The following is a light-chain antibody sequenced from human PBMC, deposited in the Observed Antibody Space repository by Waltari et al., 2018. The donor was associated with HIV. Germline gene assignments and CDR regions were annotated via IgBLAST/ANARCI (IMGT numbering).Light chain of an antibody. V-gene: IGLV2-8*01. CDR1: STDISGYDY. CDR3: SAYTGCNTPNV. J-gene: IGLJ1*01. CDR2: EVV. Sequence: QSALTQPPSASGSLGQSVTISCTGTSTDISGYDYVSWYQQHPGKAPKLLIYEVVKRPSGVPDRFSASRSDNTAYRTVSGLQPEDEGIYYCSAYTGCNTPNVFGTGTKVTVL.